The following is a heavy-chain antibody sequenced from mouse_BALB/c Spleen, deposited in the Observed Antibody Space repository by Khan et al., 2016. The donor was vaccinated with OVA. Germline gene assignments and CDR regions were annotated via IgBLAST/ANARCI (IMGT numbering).Heavy chain of an antibody. Sequence: VQLKQSGPELVRPGASVKISCKASGYSFTGYFMNWVMQSHGKSLEWIGRINPHIGETFYNQRFKDKATLTVDESSSTAHMALRSLASEDSAVYYCTRIYRSEFDYWGQGTTLTVSS. V-gene: IGHV1-20*02. D-gene: IGHD1-1*01. J-gene: IGHJ2*01. CDR1: GYSFTGYF. CDR3: TRIYRSEFDY. CDR2: INPHIGET.